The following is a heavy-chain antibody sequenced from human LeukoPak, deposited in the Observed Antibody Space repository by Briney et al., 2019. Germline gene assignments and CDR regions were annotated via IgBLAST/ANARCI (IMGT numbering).Heavy chain of an antibody. V-gene: IGHV3-30*02. CDR3: AKARMATIDY. J-gene: IGHJ4*02. CDR2: IRYDGSNK. Sequence: SGGSLRLSCAASGFTFSSYGMHWVRQAPGKGLEWVVFIRYDGSNKYYADSVKGRFTISRDNSKNTLYLQMNSLSAEDTAVFYCAKARMATIDYWGQGTLVTVSS. CDR1: GFTFSSYG. D-gene: IGHD5-24*01.